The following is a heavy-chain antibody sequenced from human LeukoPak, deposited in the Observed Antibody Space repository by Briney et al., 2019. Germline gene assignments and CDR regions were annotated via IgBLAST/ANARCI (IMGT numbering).Heavy chain of an antibody. CDR3: AKDISVGATTSIFDY. CDR1: GFTFDDYA. V-gene: IGHV3-9*01. D-gene: IGHD1-26*01. J-gene: IGHJ4*02. CDR2: ISWNSGSI. Sequence: PGRSLRLSCAASGFTFDDYAMHWVRQAPGKGLEWVSGISWNSGSIGYVDSVKGRFTISRDNAKNSLYLQMNSLRAEDTALYYCAKDISVGATTSIFDYWGQGTLVTVSS.